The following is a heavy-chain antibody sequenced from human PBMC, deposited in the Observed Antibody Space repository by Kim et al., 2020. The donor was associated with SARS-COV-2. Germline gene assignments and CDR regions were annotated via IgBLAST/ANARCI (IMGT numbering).Heavy chain of an antibody. J-gene: IGHJ4*02. CDR3: ARDNPPRY. V-gene: IGHV3-33*01. Sequence: GSNKYYEDTVKGRFTISRDNSDNTLYLQMNSLRAEDTAVYYCARDNPPRYWGQGTLVTVSS. CDR2: GSNK.